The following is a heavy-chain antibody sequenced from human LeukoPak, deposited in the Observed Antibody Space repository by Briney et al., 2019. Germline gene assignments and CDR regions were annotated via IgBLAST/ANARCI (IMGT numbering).Heavy chain of an antibody. D-gene: IGHD2-2*01. Sequence: GASVKVSCKASGYTSTGYYMHWVRQAPGQGLEWMGWINPNSGGTNYAQKFQGRVTMTRDTSISTAYMELSRLRSDDTAVYYCARDGKDIVVVPAAKRYYYYYMDVWGKGTTVTVSS. CDR1: GYTSTGYY. V-gene: IGHV1-2*02. CDR3: ARDGKDIVVVPAAKRYYYYYMDV. J-gene: IGHJ6*03. CDR2: INPNSGGT.